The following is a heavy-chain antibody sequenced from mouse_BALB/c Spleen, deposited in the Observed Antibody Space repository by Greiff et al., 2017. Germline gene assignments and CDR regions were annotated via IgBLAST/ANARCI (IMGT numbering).Heavy chain of an antibody. CDR3: AKNWDRGDYAMDY. D-gene: IGHD4-1*01. V-gene: IGHV5-17*02. CDR2: ISSGSSTI. CDR1: GFTFSSFG. J-gene: IGHJ4*01. Sequence: DVQLVESGGGLVQPGGSRKLSCAASGFTFSSFGMHWVRQAPEKGLEWVAYISSGSSTIYYADTVKGRFTISRDNPKNTLFLQMTSLRSEDTAMYYCAKNWDRGDYAMDYWGQGTSVTVSS.